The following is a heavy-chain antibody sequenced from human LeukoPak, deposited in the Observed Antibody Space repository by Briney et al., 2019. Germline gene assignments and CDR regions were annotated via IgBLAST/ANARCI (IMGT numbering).Heavy chain of an antibody. CDR2: INHSGST. V-gene: IGHV4-34*01. D-gene: IGHD4-23*01. CDR3: ARTNGGNSTGRDAFDI. CDR1: GGSFSGYY. Sequence: PSETLSLTCAVYGGSFSGYYWSWIRQPPGKGLEWIGEINHSGSTNYNPSLKSRVTISVDTSKNQFSLKLSSVTAADTAVYYCARTNGGNSTGRDAFDIWGQGTMVTVSS. J-gene: IGHJ3*02.